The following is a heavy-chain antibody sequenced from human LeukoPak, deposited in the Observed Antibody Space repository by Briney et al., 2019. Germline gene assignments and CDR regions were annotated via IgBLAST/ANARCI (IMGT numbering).Heavy chain of an antibody. D-gene: IGHD6-6*01. CDR2: INHSGST. V-gene: IGHV4-34*01. CDR1: GGSLSGYY. J-gene: IGHJ5*02. Sequence: SETLSLTCAVYGGSLSGYYWSWIRQPPGKGLEWIGEINHSGSTNYNPSLKSRVTISVDTSKNQFSLKLSSVTAADTAVYYCARWRVGIAARLRFDWFDPWGQGTLVTVSS. CDR3: ARWRVGIAARLRFDWFDP.